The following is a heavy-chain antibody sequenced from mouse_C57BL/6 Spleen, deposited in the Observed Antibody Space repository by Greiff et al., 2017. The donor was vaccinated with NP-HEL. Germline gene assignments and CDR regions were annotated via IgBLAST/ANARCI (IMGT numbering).Heavy chain of an antibody. J-gene: IGHJ4*01. D-gene: IGHD2-1*01. CDR2: IWTGGGT. CDR1: GFSLTSYA. Sequence: VQVVESGPGLVAPSQSLSITCTVSGFSLTSYAISWVRQPPGKGLEWLGVIWTGGGTNYNSALKSRLSISKDNSKSQVFLKMNSLQTDDTARYYCARNFYGNYPYYAMDYWGQGTSVTVSS. V-gene: IGHV2-9-1*01. CDR3: ARNFYGNYPYYAMDY.